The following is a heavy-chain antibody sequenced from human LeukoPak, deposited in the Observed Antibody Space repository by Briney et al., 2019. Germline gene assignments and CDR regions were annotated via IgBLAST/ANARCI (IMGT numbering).Heavy chain of an antibody. CDR3: AKTDGDYSALRGYFDY. D-gene: IGHD4-17*01. CDR1: GFTFSSYA. Sequence: GGSLRLSCAASGFTFSSYAMSWVRQAPGKGLEWVSATSGSGGSTYYAGSVKGRFTISRDNSKNTLYLQMNSLRAEDTAVYYCAKTDGDYSALRGYFDYWGQGTLVTVSS. V-gene: IGHV3-23*01. CDR2: TSGSGGST. J-gene: IGHJ4*02.